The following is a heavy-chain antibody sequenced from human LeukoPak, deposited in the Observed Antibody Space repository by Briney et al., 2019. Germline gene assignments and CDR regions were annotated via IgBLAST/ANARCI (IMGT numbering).Heavy chain of an antibody. Sequence: SETLSLTCAVYSGSFSGYYWTWFRQPPGKGLEWIGEFNHNWGAKYNPSLRSRATISVDTSKNHLSLSLNSVTAADTAVYYCARGDHDYGDYPIPYYYYYYMDVWGKGTTVTVSS. V-gene: IGHV4-34*01. CDR3: ARGDHDYGDYPIPYYYYYYMDV. CDR2: FNHNWGA. CDR1: SGSFSGYY. D-gene: IGHD4-17*01. J-gene: IGHJ6*03.